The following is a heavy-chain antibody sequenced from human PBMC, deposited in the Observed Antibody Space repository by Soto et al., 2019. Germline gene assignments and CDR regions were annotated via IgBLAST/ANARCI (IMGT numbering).Heavy chain of an antibody. J-gene: IGHJ4*02. D-gene: IGHD5-18*01. CDR3: ARCFYSYGPVEY. Sequence: ETLSLTCTISGSYFSTSYWSWVRQPPGKGLEWIGEIYHGGSTNYNTSLKSRVTISIDKSKNQFSLKLRSVTAADTAAFYCARCFYSYGPVEYWGPENLVTFS. CDR2: IYHGGST. CDR1: GSYFSTSY. V-gene: IGHV4-34*01.